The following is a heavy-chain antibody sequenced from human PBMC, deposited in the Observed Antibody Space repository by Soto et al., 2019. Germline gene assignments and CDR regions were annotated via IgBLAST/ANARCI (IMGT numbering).Heavy chain of an antibody. CDR3: ARRGTLSGRDAFDV. CDR1: GYYSSSYW. CDR2: VYVSDSET. J-gene: IGHJ3*01. D-gene: IGHD5-12*01. V-gene: IGHV5-51*01. Sequence: GESLKISCRGSGYYSSSYWIAWVRQMSGKGLEWLGSVYVSDSETKYSPSFQGQVTISADKYTNTAYLYWRSLKASDTAMYYCARRGTLSGRDAFDVWGEGTMVTV.